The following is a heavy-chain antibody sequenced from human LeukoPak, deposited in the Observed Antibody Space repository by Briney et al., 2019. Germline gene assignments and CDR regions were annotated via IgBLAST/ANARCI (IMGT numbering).Heavy chain of an antibody. CDR3: ARDIVVVVAAGPGGWFDP. CDR1: GFTFGSYS. CDR2: ISSSSSTI. Sequence: GGSLRLSCAASGFTFGSYSMNWVRQAPGKGLEWVSYISSSSSTIYYADSVKGRFTISRDNAKNSLYLQMNSLRAEDTAVYYCARDIVVVVAAGPGGWFDPWGQGTLVTVSS. V-gene: IGHV3-48*01. D-gene: IGHD2-15*01. J-gene: IGHJ5*02.